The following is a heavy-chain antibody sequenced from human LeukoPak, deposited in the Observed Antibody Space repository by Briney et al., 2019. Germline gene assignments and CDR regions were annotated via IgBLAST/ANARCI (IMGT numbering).Heavy chain of an antibody. CDR1: GYRSTNNW. CDR3: ARSGTVSPYAFDI. D-gene: IGHD1-14*01. CDR2: IYPGDSDT. V-gene: IGHV5-51*01. Sequence: GESLKISCKGSGYRSTNNWIGWVRQMPGKGLEWMGIIYPGDSDTRYSPSFQGQVTISADKSISTAYLQWSSLKASDTAMYYCARSGTVSPYAFDIWGQGTMVTVSS. J-gene: IGHJ3*02.